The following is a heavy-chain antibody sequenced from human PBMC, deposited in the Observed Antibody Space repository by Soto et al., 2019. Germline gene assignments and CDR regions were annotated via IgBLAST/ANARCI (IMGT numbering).Heavy chain of an antibody. CDR1: GFTFSSYG. J-gene: IGHJ4*02. D-gene: IGHD3-16*02. V-gene: IGHV3-30*03. Sequence: GGSLRLSCAASGFTFSSYGMHWVRQAPGKGLEWVAVISYDGSNKYYADSVKGRFTISRDNSKNTLYLQVNSLRAEDTAVYYCATLQGLWGSYRPPDYWGPGTLITVSS. CDR3: ATLQGLWGSYRPPDY. CDR2: ISYDGSNK.